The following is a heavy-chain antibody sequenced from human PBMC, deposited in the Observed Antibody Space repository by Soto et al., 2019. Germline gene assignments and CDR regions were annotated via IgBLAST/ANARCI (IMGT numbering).Heavy chain of an antibody. CDR3: ARVYYYDSSGYPHTGWFDP. D-gene: IGHD3-22*01. CDR1: GGTFSSYA. Sequence: RASVKVSCKASGGTFSSYAISWVRQAPGQGLEWMGGIIPIFGTANYAQKFQGRVTITADESTSTAYMELSSLRSEDTAVYYCARVYYYDSSGYPHTGWFDPWGQGTLVTVSS. J-gene: IGHJ5*02. CDR2: IIPIFGTA. V-gene: IGHV1-69*13.